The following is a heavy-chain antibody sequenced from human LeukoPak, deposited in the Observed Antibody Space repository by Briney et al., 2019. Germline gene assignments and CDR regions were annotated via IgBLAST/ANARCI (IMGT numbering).Heavy chain of an antibody. Sequence: PSETLSLTCTVSGGSISSGDYYWSWLRQHPGKGLEWIGYIYYSGSTYSNPSLKSRVTISVDTSKNQFSLKLSSVTAADTAVYYCARDLGYYDSSGFYHYYFDLWGRGTLVTVSS. D-gene: IGHD3-22*01. CDR2: IYYSGST. V-gene: IGHV4-31*03. J-gene: IGHJ2*01. CDR3: ARDLGYYDSSGFYHYYFDL. CDR1: GGSISSGDYY.